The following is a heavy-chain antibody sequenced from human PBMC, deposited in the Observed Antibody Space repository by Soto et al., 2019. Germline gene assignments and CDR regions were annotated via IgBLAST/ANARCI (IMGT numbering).Heavy chain of an antibody. V-gene: IGHV3-11*01. D-gene: IGHD5-12*01. J-gene: IGHJ4*02. CDR3: AIMRDGYNPFDY. Sequence: GGSLRLSCAASGFTFSDYYMSWIRQAPGKGLEWVSYISSSGSTIYYADSVKGRFTISRDNVKNSLYLQMNSLRAEDTAVYYCAIMRDGYNPFDYWGQGTLVTVSS. CDR1: GFTFSDYY. CDR2: ISSSGSTI.